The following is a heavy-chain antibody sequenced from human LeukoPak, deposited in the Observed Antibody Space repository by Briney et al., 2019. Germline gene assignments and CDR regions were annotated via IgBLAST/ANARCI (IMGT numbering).Heavy chain of an antibody. CDR2: INPKSGGK. CDR3: ERGGPVIVTADH. D-gene: IGHD3-16*02. CDR1: GYTFTGYY. J-gene: IGHJ5*02. V-gene: IGHV1-2*05. Sequence: ASVKXSCKASGYTFTGYYMQWVRQAPGQGGERMGRINPKSGGKNYAQKFQGRVTINRETAKRKEYMEMRRLRDGDTGGYICERGGPVIVTADHWGQGTLVTVSS.